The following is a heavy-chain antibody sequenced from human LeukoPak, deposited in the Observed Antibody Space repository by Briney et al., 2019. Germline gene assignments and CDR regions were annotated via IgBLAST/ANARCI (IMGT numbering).Heavy chain of an antibody. Sequence: PSETLSLTCTVSGGSISSYYWSWIRQPPGKGLEWIGYIYYSGSTNYNPSLKSRVTISVDTSKNQFSLKLTSVTAADTAVYYCARVGMVRGLDYWGQGTLVTGSS. CDR3: ARVGMVRGLDY. V-gene: IGHV4-59*12. J-gene: IGHJ4*02. CDR1: GGSISSYY. D-gene: IGHD3-10*01. CDR2: IYYSGST.